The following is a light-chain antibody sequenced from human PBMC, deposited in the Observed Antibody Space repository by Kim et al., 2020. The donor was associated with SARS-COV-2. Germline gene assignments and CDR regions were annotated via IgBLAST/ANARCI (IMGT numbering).Light chain of an antibody. Sequence: SSELTQDPAVSVALGQTVRITCQGDSLRTYDASWYQQKSGQAPLLVIYGKNSRPSGIPDRFSGSNSGNTASLTITGAQAEDEADYYCNSRDSSGNHVLFGGGTQLTVL. J-gene: IGLJ2*01. CDR3: NSRDSSGNHVL. V-gene: IGLV3-19*01. CDR2: GKN. CDR1: SLRTYD.